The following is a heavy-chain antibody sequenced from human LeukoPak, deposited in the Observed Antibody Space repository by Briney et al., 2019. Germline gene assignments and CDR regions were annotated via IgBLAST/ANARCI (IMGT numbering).Heavy chain of an antibody. D-gene: IGHD2-2*03. CDR1: GFTFSSYG. CDR3: AKDRGYCSSTSCILSTP. J-gene: IGHJ5*02. V-gene: IGHV3-30*02. CDR2: IRYDGSNK. Sequence: PGGSLRLSCAAFGFTFSSYGMHWVRQTPGKGLEWVAFIRYDGSNKYYADSVKGRFTISRDNSKNTLYLQMNSLRAEDTAVYYCAKDRGYCSSTSCILSTPWGQGTLVTVSS.